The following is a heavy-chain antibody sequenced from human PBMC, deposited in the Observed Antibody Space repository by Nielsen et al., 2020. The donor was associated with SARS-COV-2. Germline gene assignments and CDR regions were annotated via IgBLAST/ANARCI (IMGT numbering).Heavy chain of an antibody. Sequence: GESLKISCAASGFTFSSYAMHWVRQAPGKGLEWVAVISYDGSNKYYADSVKGRFTISRDNSKNTLYLQMNSLRSEDTAVYYCARAIETGYSYGVIGMDVWGQGTTVTVSS. D-gene: IGHD5-18*01. CDR3: ARAIETGYSYGVIGMDV. V-gene: IGHV3-30-3*01. CDR2: ISYDGSNK. CDR1: GFTFSSYA. J-gene: IGHJ6*02.